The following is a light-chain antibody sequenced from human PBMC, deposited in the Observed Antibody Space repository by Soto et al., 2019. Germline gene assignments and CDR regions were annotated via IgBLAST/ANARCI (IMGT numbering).Light chain of an antibody. CDR1: QSVSSTY. Sequence: DIVLTQSPGTLSLSPGERATLSCRASQSVSSTYLAWYQQKRGQAPRLLIHGASSRATGIPDRFSGSGSGTDFTLTIRRLEPEDFAVYHCQQYGNSPWTFGQGTKVDIK. V-gene: IGKV3-20*01. J-gene: IGKJ1*01. CDR2: GAS. CDR3: QQYGNSPWT.